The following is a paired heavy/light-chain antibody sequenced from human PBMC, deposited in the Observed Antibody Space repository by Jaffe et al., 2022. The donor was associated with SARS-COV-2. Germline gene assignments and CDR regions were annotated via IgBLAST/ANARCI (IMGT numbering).Heavy chain of an antibody. CDR1: GYTFTTYA. D-gene: IGHD2-15*01. V-gene: IGHV1-3*01. J-gene: IGHJ6*03. Sequence: QVQLVQSGAEVKKPGASVKVSCKASGYTFTTYAVHWVRQAPGQRLEWMGWINAGNGNTKYSQKLQGRVTITRDTAASTAYMELSSLRSEDTAVYYCAREMFKVEKRYMDVWGKGTTVTVSS. CDR2: INAGNGNT. CDR3: AREMFKVEKRYMDV.
Light chain of an antibody. CDR3: SSYTSSSTFV. J-gene: IGLJ1*01. CDR2: EVS. CDR1: SSDVGSYNR. Sequence: QSALTQPPSVSGSPGQSVTISCTGTSSDVGSYNRVSWYQQPPGTAPKLMIYEVSNRPSGVPDRFSGSRSGNTASLTISGLQAEDEADYYCSSYTSSSTFVFGSGTKVTVL. V-gene: IGLV2-18*02.